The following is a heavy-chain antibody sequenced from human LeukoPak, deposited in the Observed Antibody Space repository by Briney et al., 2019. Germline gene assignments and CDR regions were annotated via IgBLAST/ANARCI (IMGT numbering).Heavy chain of an antibody. V-gene: IGHV4-39*07. CDR2: IFYSGST. J-gene: IGHJ4*02. CDR1: GGSISSSSYY. D-gene: IGHD1-1*01. Sequence: SETLSLTCTVSGGSISSSSYYWGWIRQPPGKGLEWIGSIFYSGSTYYNPSLKSRVTISVDTSKNQFSLKLSSVTAADTAVYYCARAGNDLLQGEYSYYWGQGTLVTLSS. CDR3: ARAGNDLLQGEYSYY.